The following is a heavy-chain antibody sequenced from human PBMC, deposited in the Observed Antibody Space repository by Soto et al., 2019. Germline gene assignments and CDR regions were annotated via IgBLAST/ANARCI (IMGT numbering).Heavy chain of an antibody. CDR3: AKDKVPWSTYYYDSSGGKWFDP. J-gene: IGHJ5*02. CDR1: GFTFSSYG. D-gene: IGHD3-22*01. V-gene: IGHV3-30*18. CDR2: ISYDGSNK. Sequence: GGSLRLSCAASGFTFSSYGMHWVRQAPGKGLEWVAVISYDGSNKYYADSVKGRFTISRDNSKNTLYLQMNSLRAEDTAVYYCAKDKVPWSTYYYDSSGGKWFDPWGQGTLVTV.